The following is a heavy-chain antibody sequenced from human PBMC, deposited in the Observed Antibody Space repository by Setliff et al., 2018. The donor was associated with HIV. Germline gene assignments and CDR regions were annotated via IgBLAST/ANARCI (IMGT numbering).Heavy chain of an antibody. CDR1: GGSIWNYY. J-gene: IGHJ4*02. V-gene: IGHV4-39*01. D-gene: IGHD6-19*01. Sequence: PSETLSLTCTVSGGSIWNYYWSWIRQPPGRGLEWIGTIYYSGSTYYNPSLKSRVTISTDMSKNQFSLRLNSVTAADTAVYYCIIAYSSGWLAPMGFDSWGQGTLVTVSS. CDR2: IYYSGST. CDR3: IIAYSSGWLAPMGFDS.